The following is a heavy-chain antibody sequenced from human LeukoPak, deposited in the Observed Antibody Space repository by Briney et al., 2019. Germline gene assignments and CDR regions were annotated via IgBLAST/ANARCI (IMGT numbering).Heavy chain of an antibody. CDR1: GFTFSSYS. Sequence: GGSLRLSCAASGFTFSSYSMNWVRQAPGKGLEWVSSISSSSSYIYYADSVKGRFTISRDNAKNSLYLQMNSLRAEDTAVYYCAVFGGYYYDSSGYFDNWGQGTLVTVSS. D-gene: IGHD3-22*01. CDR2: ISSSSSYI. J-gene: IGHJ4*02. CDR3: AVFGGYYYDSSGYFDN. V-gene: IGHV3-21*01.